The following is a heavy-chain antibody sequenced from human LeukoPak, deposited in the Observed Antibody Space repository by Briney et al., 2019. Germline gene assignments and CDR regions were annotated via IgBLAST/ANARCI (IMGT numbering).Heavy chain of an antibody. CDR2: ISSSSSYI. Sequence: ETLSLTCTVSGGSITSHSYYWGWIRQPPGKGLEWVSSISSSSSYIYYADSVKGRFTISRDNAKNSLYLQMNSLRAEDTAVYYCARDIGCTSSTSCYRGAVADTQSFDYWGQGTLVTVSS. J-gene: IGHJ4*02. CDR1: GGSITSHS. CDR3: ARDIGCTSSTSCYRGAVADTQSFDY. V-gene: IGHV3-21*01. D-gene: IGHD2-2*02.